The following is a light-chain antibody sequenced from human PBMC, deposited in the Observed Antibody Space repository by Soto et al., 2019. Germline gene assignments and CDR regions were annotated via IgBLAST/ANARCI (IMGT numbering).Light chain of an antibody. J-gene: IGKJ1*01. CDR1: QSVSIN. Sequence: EIVMTQSPATLSVSPGERATLSCRASQSVSINLAWYQQKPGQAPRLLIYGASTRAIGIPARFSGSGSGTEFILTISSLQSEDFAVYYCQHYNNWPPWTFGQGTKVEIK. CDR3: QHYNNWPPWT. CDR2: GAS. V-gene: IGKV3-15*01.